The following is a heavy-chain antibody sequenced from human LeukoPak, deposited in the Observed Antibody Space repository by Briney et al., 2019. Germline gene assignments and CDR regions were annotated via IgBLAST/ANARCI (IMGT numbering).Heavy chain of an antibody. J-gene: IGHJ4*02. CDR1: GFTFSNYG. CDR3: ARDCSSTSCAFDY. Sequence: GGSLRLSCAASGFTFSNYGMTWVRQAPGKGLEWVSSISGSAATISYADSVKGRFTISRDNSKNTLFLQMNSLRSDDTAVYHCARDCSSTSCAFDYWGQGTLVTVSS. CDR2: ISGSAATI. D-gene: IGHD2-2*01. V-gene: IGHV3-23*01.